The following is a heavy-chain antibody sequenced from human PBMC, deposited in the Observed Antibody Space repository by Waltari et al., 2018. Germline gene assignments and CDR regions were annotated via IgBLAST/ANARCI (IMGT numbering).Heavy chain of an antibody. J-gene: IGHJ3*02. V-gene: IGHV4-34*01. CDR2: INHSGST. CDR3: ARGHGDYGDAFDI. D-gene: IGHD4-17*01. CDR1: GGSFSGYY. Sequence: QVQLQQWGAGLLKPSETLSLTCAVYGGSFSGYYWSWIRQPPGKGLEWIGEINHSGSTTYNPSFKSRVTISVDTSKNQFSLKLSSVTAADTAVYYCARGHGDYGDAFDIWGQGTMVTVSS.